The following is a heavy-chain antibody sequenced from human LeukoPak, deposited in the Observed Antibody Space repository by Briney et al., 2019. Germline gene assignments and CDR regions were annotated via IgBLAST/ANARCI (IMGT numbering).Heavy chain of an antibody. CDR1: GFTFSSYA. J-gene: IGHJ4*02. CDR3: AKNPMVRGVILSLSVYYFDY. D-gene: IGHD3-10*01. CDR2: ISGSGGST. Sequence: PGGSLRLSCAASGFTFSSYATSWVRQAPGKGLEWVSAISGSGGSTYYADSVKGRFTISRDNSKNTLYLQMNSLRAEDTAVYYCAKNPMVRGVILSLSVYYFDYWGQGTLVTVSS. V-gene: IGHV3-23*01.